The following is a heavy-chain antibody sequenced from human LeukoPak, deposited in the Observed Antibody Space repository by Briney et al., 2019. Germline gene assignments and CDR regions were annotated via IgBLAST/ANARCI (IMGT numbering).Heavy chain of an antibody. D-gene: IGHD2-2*01. CDR2: INHSGST. CDR3: ARGRGTVPAARYYYYYYGMDV. V-gene: IGHV4-34*01. Sequence: PSETLSLTCAVYGVSFSGYYWSWIRQPPGKGLEWIGEINHSGSTNYNPSLKSRVTISVDTSKNQFSLKLSSVTAADTAVYYCARGRGTVPAARYYYYYYGMDVWGQGTTVTVSS. CDR1: GVSFSGYY. J-gene: IGHJ6*02.